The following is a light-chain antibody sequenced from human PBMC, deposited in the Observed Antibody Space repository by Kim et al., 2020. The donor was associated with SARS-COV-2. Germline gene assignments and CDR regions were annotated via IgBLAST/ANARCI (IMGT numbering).Light chain of an antibody. CDR2: KAS. CDR3: QLYNARAAT. V-gene: IGKV1-5*03. CDR1: QNIEIY. Sequence: DIQMTQSPSTLSASVGDRVTITRRASQNIEIYLAWYQQKQGKATKLLIYKASTLQSGVPSRFSGSGSGTEFTLTISSLQPDDFATYYSQLYNARAATLGQVTKLEI. J-gene: IGKJ2*01.